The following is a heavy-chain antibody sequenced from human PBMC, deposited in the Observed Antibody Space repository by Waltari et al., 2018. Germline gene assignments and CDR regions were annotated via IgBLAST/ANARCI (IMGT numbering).Heavy chain of an antibody. CDR2: IKSDGTNI. Sequence: EVKLVESGGGLVKPVGSLRLPCAVPAFSSHKYWMEWVRPAQGRGLVWVSRIKSDGTNIKYADSVRGRFTISRDSAKNTFYLQMNSLRAEDTAVYYCTRNPGYWGQGTLVTVAS. D-gene: IGHD2-15*01. J-gene: IGHJ4*02. CDR3: TRNPGY. V-gene: IGHV3-74*03. CDR1: AFSSHKYW.